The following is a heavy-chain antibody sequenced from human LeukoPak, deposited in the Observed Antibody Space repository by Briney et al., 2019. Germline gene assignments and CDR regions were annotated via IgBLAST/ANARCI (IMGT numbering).Heavy chain of an antibody. CDR2: IYYSGST. J-gene: IGHJ4*02. Sequence: SETLSLTCTVSGGSISSYYWSWIRQPPGKGLEWIGYIYYSGSTNYNPSLKSRVTISVDKSKNQFSLKLSSVTAADTAVYYCARAGSGYSYGFDYWGQGTLVTVSS. D-gene: IGHD5-18*01. CDR3: ARAGSGYSYGFDY. CDR1: GGSISSYY. V-gene: IGHV4-59*12.